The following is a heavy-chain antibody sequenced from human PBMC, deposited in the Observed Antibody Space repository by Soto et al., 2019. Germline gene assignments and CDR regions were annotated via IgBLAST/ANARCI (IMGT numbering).Heavy chain of an antibody. CDR1: GGTFSSYA. CDR2: IIPIFGTA. D-gene: IGHD2-15*01. CDR3: AREHCSGGSCYNYFDY. V-gene: IGHV1-69*13. J-gene: IGHJ4*02. Sequence: SVKVSCKASGGTFSSYAISWVRQAPGQGLEWMGGIIPIFGTANYAQKFQGRVTITADESTSTAYMELSSLRSEDTAVYYCAREHCSGGSCYNYFDYWGQGTLVTVSS.